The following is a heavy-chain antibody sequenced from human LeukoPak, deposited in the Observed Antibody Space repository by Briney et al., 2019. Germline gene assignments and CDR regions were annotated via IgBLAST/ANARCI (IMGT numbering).Heavy chain of an antibody. V-gene: IGHV3-21*01. CDR1: GLTVSNNY. CDR3: ARVVAVAGRAFDI. J-gene: IGHJ3*02. D-gene: IGHD6-19*01. Sequence: PGGSLRLSCEASGLTVSNNYMSWVRQAPGEGLEWVSSISSSSSYIYYADSVKGRFTISRDNAKNSLYLQMNSLRAEDTAVYYCARVVAVAGRAFDIWGQGTMVTVSS. CDR2: ISSSSSYI.